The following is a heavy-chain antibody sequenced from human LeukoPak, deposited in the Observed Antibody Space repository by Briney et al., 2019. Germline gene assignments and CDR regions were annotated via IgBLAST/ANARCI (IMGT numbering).Heavy chain of an antibody. CDR2: IYYTGST. J-gene: IGHJ5*02. D-gene: IGHD4-23*01. CDR3: ARGKTWFAP. CDR1: GGAVSIGSHY. V-gene: IGHV4-61*01. Sequence: SETLSLTCTVSGGAVSIGSHYWGWVRQPPGKGLEWLGYIYYTGSTNYSPSLKSRVTISVDTSKNQFFLNLSSVTTTDTAVYYCARGKTWFAPWGQGTLVTVSS.